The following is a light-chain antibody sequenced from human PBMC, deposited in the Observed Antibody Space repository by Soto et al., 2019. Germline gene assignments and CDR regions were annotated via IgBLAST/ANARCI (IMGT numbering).Light chain of an antibody. Sequence: DIQLTQSPSSLSASVGGRVTMTCRASETISTFLNCYQHKPGKAPTLLISAASRLQSGVPPRFSGSGSGTDFTLTIKSLRPEDFASYYCQQSYSSSPITFGPGTQLEIK. V-gene: IGKV1-39*01. CDR3: QQSYSSSPIT. J-gene: IGKJ5*01. CDR1: ETISTF. CDR2: AAS.